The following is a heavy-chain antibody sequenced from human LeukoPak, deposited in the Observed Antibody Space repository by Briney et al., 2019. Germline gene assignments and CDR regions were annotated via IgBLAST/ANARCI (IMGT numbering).Heavy chain of an antibody. CDR1: GGSISSYY. D-gene: IGHD3-22*01. Sequence: SETLSLTCTVSGGSISSYYWSWIRQPPGKGLEWIGYIYYSGSTNYNPSLKRRVTISIDTSKNQISLKLSSVTAADTAVYYCAREDSSRDAFDIWGQGTMVTVSS. CDR2: IYYSGST. J-gene: IGHJ3*02. V-gene: IGHV4-59*01. CDR3: AREDSSRDAFDI.